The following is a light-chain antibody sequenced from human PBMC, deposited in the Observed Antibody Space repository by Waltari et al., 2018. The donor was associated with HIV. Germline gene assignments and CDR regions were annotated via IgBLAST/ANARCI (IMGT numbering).Light chain of an antibody. CDR1: SSDVGGYNF. J-gene: IGLJ3*02. V-gene: IGLV2-8*01. Sequence: QSALTQPPSASGSPGQSVTISCTGTSSDVGGYNFVSWYKQPPGKAPKLLIFEATKRPSGVPERFSGSKSGNTASLTVSWLQAEDEADYYCSSYAGSSTLMFGGGTKLTVL. CDR2: EAT. CDR3: SSYAGSSTLM.